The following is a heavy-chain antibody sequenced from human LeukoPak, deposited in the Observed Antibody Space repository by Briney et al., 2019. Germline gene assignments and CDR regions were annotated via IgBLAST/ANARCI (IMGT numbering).Heavy chain of an antibody. CDR1: GYTFTGYY. Sequence: GASVKVSCKASGYTFTGYYMHWVRQAPGQGLEWMGWINPNSGGTNYAQKFQGRVTMTRDTSISTAYMELSRLRSDDTAVYYCARDFGLEMATGEMDVWGKGTTVTVSS. J-gene: IGHJ6*04. CDR2: INPNSGGT. D-gene: IGHD5-24*01. CDR3: ARDFGLEMATGEMDV. V-gene: IGHV1-2*02.